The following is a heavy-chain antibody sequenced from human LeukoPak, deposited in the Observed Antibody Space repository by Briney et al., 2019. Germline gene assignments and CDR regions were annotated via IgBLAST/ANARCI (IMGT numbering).Heavy chain of an antibody. J-gene: IGHJ6*03. D-gene: IGHD3-3*01. CDR1: GGSISSSSYY. CDR3: ARRQRFLEDYYYLDV. Sequence: PSETLSLTCTVSGGSISSSSYYWGWIRQPPGKGLEWIGSIYYSGSTYYNPSLRSRVTISVDTSKNPFSLKVSSVTAADTAMYYCARRQRFLEDYYYLDVWGKGTTVTVSS. V-gene: IGHV4-39*01. CDR2: IYYSGST.